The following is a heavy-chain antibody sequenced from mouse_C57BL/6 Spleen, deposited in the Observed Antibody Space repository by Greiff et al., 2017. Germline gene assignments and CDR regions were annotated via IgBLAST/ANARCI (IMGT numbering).Heavy chain of an antibody. CDR2: IDPDNGDT. Sequence: VQLQQSGAELVRPGASVKLSCTASGFNIKDAYMPWVKQRPEQGLEWIGWIDPDNGDTEYASKFQGKATITADTSSNTAYLQRSSLTSEDTAVYYCSHYYGSSYGFAYWGQGTLVTVSA. CDR1: GFNIKDAY. D-gene: IGHD1-1*01. V-gene: IGHV14-4*01. CDR3: SHYYGSSYGFAY. J-gene: IGHJ3*01.